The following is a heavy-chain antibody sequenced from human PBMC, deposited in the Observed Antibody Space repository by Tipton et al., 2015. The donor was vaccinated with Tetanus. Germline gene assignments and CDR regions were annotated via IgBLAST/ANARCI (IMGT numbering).Heavy chain of an antibody. CDR3: ARVLRYSTTGGWDDAFDI. Sequence: GLVKPSETLSLTCTVSGGSTHGFYWAWIRQSAKKGLEWIGRIYASGSTIFNPSLKSRVAMSMDTSRNQISLTLTSVTVADTAVYYCARVLRYSTTGGWDDAFDIWGQGSRVTVSS. J-gene: IGHJ3*02. CDR1: GGSTHGFY. D-gene: IGHD2-8*02. CDR2: IYASGST. V-gene: IGHV4-4*07.